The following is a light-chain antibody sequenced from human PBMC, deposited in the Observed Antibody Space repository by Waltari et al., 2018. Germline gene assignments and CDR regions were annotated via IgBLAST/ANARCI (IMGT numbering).Light chain of an antibody. CDR2: DTS. Sequence: DIVLTQSPAILSLSPGESASLSCRASQSVTNSLPWYQQKPGPAPRLLIYDTSNRSTGIPARFSGSGFGTDFTLTISSLEPEDFAVYYCQQRRDWPLTFGGGTKVEIK. V-gene: IGKV3-11*01. CDR3: QQRRDWPLT. CDR1: QSVTNS. J-gene: IGKJ4*01.